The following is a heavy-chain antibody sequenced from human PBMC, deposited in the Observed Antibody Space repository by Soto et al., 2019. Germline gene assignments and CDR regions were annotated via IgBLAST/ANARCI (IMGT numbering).Heavy chain of an antibody. V-gene: IGHV4-59*01. CDR2: IYYSGST. CDR3: ARHRNGSGRYYNWCDP. J-gene: IGHJ5*02. Sequence: PSQTLSLTCTGSVGSISSYYWSWIRQPPGKGLEWIGYIYYSGSTNYNPSLKSRVTISVDTSKNQFSLKLSSVTAADTAVYYCARHRNGSGRYYNWCDPWGQGTLVTV. CDR1: VGSISSYY. D-gene: IGHD3-10*01.